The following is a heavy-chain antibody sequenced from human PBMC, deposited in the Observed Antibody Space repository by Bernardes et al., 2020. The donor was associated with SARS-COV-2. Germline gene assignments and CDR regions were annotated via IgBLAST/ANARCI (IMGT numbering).Heavy chain of an antibody. D-gene: IGHD3-10*01. Sequence: GGSLRLSCAASGFTYSSYGMSWVRQALGKGLEWVSAIDGDGDTTYYTDSVKGRFTISRDNTKNTLWLQMNSLRDDDTAVYYCARRPPAGGFVDFWGQGALVTVSS. CDR3: ARRPPAGGFVDF. V-gene: IGHV3-23*01. CDR2: IDGDGDTT. J-gene: IGHJ4*02. CDR1: GFTYSSYG.